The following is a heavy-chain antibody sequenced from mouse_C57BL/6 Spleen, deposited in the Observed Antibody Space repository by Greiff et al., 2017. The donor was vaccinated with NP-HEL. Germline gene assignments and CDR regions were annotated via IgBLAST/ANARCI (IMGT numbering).Heavy chain of an antibody. Sequence: EVQLVESGGGLVQPGGSLKLSCAASGIAFSRYWMSWVRRAPGKGLEWIGEINPASSTINYAPSLKDKFIISRDKANNTLYLQMSKGRSEDTALYYCAGIRVVPDYFDYWGQGTTLTVSS. D-gene: IGHD1-1*01. CDR1: GIAFSRYW. V-gene: IGHV4-1*01. CDR3: AGIRVVPDYFDY. J-gene: IGHJ2*01. CDR2: INPASSTI.